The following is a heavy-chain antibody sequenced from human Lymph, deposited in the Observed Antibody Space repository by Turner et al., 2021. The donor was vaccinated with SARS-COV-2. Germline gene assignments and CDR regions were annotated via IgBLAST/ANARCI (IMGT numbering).Heavy chain of an antibody. CDR3: ARDLGPLAFDI. CDR2: IDIGGTT. CDR1: GFTFSSNY. J-gene: IGHJ3*02. V-gene: IGHV3-53*01. Sequence: ELQLLESAGGVIQLVWSLSLSCSAFGFTFSSNYMSWVRQAPGKGMEWVSVIDIGGTTYYADSVKGRFTISRDNTKNTLYLQMNSLRAEDTAVYYCARDLGPLAFDIWGKGTMVNVSS.